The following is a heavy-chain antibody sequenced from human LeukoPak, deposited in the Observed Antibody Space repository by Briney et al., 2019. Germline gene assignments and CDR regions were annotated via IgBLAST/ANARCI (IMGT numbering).Heavy chain of an antibody. J-gene: IGHJ4*02. V-gene: IGHV3-23*01. D-gene: IGHD2-2*01. CDR2: ISGSGVTT. CDR1: GFTFSNYG. CDR3: SKWKAIVLVPAARSPIDY. Sequence: GGSLRLSCAASGFTFSNYGMSWVRQAPGKGLEWVSAISGSGVTTYYADSVKGRFTISRDNSKHTLYLQMNSLRAEDTAVYYCSKWKAIVLVPAARSPIDYWGQGTLVTVSS.